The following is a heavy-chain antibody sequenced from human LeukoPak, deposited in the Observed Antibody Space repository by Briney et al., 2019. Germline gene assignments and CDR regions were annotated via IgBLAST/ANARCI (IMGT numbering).Heavy chain of an antibody. CDR3: ARWVDLTVY. CDR1: GGSVSSSDYY. D-gene: IGHD3-9*01. CDR2: FDHTGTT. Sequence: SETLSLTCTVSGGSVSSSDYYWGWIRQPPGKGLEWIGSFDHTGTTYYNPSLKSRVTTSVDTSKNQFSLRLSSVTAADTAVYYCARWVDLTVYWGQGTLVTVSS. J-gene: IGHJ4*02. V-gene: IGHV4-39*01.